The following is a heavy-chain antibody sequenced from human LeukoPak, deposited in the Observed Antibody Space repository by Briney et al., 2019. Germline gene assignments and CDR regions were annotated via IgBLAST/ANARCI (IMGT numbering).Heavy chain of an antibody. Sequence: ASVKVSCKASGYTFTGYYMYWVRQAPGQGLEWTGWIRPNSGGTNYTQKFQGRVTMTRDTSINTAYMELSRLTSDDTAVYFCATWGLHFDIWGQGTMVIVAS. CDR1: GYTFTGYY. D-gene: IGHD3-16*01. V-gene: IGHV1-2*02. CDR2: IRPNSGGT. CDR3: ATWGLHFDI. J-gene: IGHJ3*02.